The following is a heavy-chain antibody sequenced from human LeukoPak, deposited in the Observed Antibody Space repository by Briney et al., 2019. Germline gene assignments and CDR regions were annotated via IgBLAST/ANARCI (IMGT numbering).Heavy chain of an antibody. CDR3: ARENIVVVTVGMDV. D-gene: IGHD2-21*02. V-gene: IGHV1-8*01. Sequence: ASVKVSCKASGYTFTSYDINWVRQATGQGLEWMGWMNPNSGNTGYAQKFQGRVTMTRNTSISTAYMELSSLRSEDTAAYYCARENIVVVTVGMDVWGQGTTVTVSS. J-gene: IGHJ6*02. CDR2: MNPNSGNT. CDR1: GYTFTSYD.